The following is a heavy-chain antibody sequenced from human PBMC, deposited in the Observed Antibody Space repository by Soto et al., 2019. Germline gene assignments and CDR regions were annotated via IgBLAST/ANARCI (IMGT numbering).Heavy chain of an antibody. Sequence: GGSLRLSCAASGFTVSSNYMNWVRQAPGKGLEWVSVIYSGGSTYYADSVKGRFTISRDNSKNTLYLQMNSLRAEDTAVYYCARFTVATPSVAMGVWGQGTAVTVSS. D-gene: IGHD4-4*01. J-gene: IGHJ6*02. V-gene: IGHV3-53*01. CDR1: GFTVSSNY. CDR3: ARFTVATPSVAMGV. CDR2: IYSGGST.